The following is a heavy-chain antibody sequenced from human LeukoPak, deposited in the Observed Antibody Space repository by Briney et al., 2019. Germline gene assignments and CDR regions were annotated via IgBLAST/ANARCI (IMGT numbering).Heavy chain of an antibody. Sequence: PSETLSLTCAVYGGSFSGYYWRGIRQPPGEGLEWIGEINHSGSTNYNPSLKSRVTISVDTSKNQFSLKLSSVTAADTAVYYCASGGYSGYVRVGHDYWGQGTLVTVSS. CDR2: INHSGST. CDR3: ASGGYSGYVRVGHDY. J-gene: IGHJ4*02. CDR1: GGSFSGYY. D-gene: IGHD5-12*01. V-gene: IGHV4-34*01.